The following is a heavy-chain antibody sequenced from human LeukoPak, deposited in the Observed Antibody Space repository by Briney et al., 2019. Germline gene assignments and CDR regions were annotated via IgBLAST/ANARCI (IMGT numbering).Heavy chain of an antibody. D-gene: IGHD4-11*01. CDR1: GFTFSSYA. V-gene: IGHV3-64*01. Sequence: GGSLRLSCAASGFTFSSYAMHWVRQAPGKGLEYVSAISSNGGSTYYANSVKGRFTISRDNSKNTLYLQMGSLRAEDMAVYHCARGHDYSNWGQGTLVTVSS. CDR2: ISSNGGST. J-gene: IGHJ4*02. CDR3: ARGHDYSN.